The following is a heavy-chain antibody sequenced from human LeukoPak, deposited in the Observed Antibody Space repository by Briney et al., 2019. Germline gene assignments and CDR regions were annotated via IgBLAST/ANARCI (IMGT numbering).Heavy chain of an antibody. CDR1: GGSFSGYY. J-gene: IGHJ4*02. V-gene: IGHV4-34*01. D-gene: IGHD3-22*01. CDR2: INHSGST. Sequence: SETLSLTCAVYGGSFSGYYWSWIRQPPGKGLEWIGEINHSGSTNYNPSLKSRVTISVDTSKNQFSLKLSSVTAADTAVYYCAINSLGDSSGYDYWGQGILVTVSS. CDR3: AINSLGDSSGYDY.